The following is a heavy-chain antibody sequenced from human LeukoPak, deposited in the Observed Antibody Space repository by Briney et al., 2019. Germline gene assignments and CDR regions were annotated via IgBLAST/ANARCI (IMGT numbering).Heavy chain of an antibody. CDR2: ISYDGSNK. J-gene: IGHJ3*02. Sequence: GGSLRLSCAASGFTFSSYGMHWVRQAPGKGLEWVAVISYDGSNKYHADSVKGRFTISRDNAKNSLYLQMNSLRAEDTAVYYCARESGYYLGSSAFDIWGQGTMVTVSS. V-gene: IGHV3-30*03. D-gene: IGHD3-22*01. CDR1: GFTFSSYG. CDR3: ARESGYYLGSSAFDI.